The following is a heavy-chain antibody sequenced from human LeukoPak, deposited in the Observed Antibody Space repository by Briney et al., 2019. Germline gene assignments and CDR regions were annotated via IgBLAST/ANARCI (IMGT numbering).Heavy chain of an antibody. Sequence: SQTLSLTCTVSGGSISSGGYYWSWIRQHPGKGLEWIGYIYYSGSTYYNPSLKSRVTISVDTSKNQFSLKLSSVTAADTAVYYCAIERFLEWFGWFDPWGQGTLVTVSS. J-gene: IGHJ5*02. CDR2: IYYSGST. CDR3: AIERFLEWFGWFDP. CDR1: GGSISSGGYY. V-gene: IGHV4-31*03. D-gene: IGHD3-3*01.